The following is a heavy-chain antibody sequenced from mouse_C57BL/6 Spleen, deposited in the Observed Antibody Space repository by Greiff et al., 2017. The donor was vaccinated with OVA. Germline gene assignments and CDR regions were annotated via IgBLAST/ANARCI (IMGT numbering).Heavy chain of an antibody. D-gene: IGHD2-4*01. CDR2: ISSGSSTI. V-gene: IGHV5-17*01. CDR1: GFTFSDYG. J-gene: IGHJ3*01. Sequence: EVKLMESGGGLVKPGGSLKLSCAASGFTFSDYGMHWVRQAPEKGLEWVAYISSGSSTIYYADTVKGRFTISRDNAKNTLFLQMTSLRSEDTAMYYCAREGRYYDYAWFAYWGQGTLVTVSA. CDR3: AREGRYYDYAWFAY.